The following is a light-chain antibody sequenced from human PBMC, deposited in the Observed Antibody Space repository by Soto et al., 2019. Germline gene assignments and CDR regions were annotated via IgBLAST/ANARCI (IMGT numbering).Light chain of an antibody. Sequence: IVLTHSPATLSFSPGEMATLSFRASQSVSSYLAWYQQKPGQAPRLLIYDASNRATGIPARFSGSGSGTDFTLTISSLEPEDFAVYYCQQRSNWPSITFGQGTRLEIK. CDR3: QQRSNWPSIT. CDR2: DAS. CDR1: QSVSSY. V-gene: IGKV3-11*01. J-gene: IGKJ5*01.